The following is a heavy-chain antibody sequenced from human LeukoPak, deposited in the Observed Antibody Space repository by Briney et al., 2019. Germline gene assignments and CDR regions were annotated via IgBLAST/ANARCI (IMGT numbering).Heavy chain of an antibody. J-gene: IGHJ4*02. CDR1: GGSISNYY. V-gene: IGHV4-59*01. Sequence: PSETLSLTCTVSGGSISNYYWSWIRQPPGKGLEWIAYINYSGSTNYNPSLKSRVTISVDTSKNHFSLTLSSVTAADTAVYYCARVPLTIFGVVTPPDYWGQGTLVTVSS. CDR3: ARVPLTIFGVVTPPDY. CDR2: INYSGST. D-gene: IGHD3-3*01.